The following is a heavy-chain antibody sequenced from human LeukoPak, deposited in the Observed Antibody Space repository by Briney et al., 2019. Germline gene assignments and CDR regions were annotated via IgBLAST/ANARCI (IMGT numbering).Heavy chain of an antibody. CDR1: GFIVSNNY. V-gene: IGHV3-53*01. D-gene: IGHD2-2*01. J-gene: IGHJ3*02. Sequence: PGGSLRLSCVASGFIVSNNYMSWVRQAPGKGLEWVSVLYSAGSTYYADSVKGRFTISRDNSKNTLYLQMYSLRAEDTAVYYCARPARGRSYARPGAFDIWGQGTMVTVSS. CDR3: ARPARGRSYARPGAFDI. CDR2: LYSAGST.